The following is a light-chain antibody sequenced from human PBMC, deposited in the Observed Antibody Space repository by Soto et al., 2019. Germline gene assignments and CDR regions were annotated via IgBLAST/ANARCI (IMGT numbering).Light chain of an antibody. J-gene: IGKJ4*01. Sequence: DIVMTQTPLSLSATPGQPASISCKSSQSLMHSVGKTYLYLYLQQPVQPSQLLINAGSNRLCGVPYRFSGSGSGTDFTLTISRVEADDFGFYYCMQNIQLPLTFGGGTKVEIK. V-gene: IGKV2D-29*01. CDR1: QSLMHSVGKTY. CDR3: MQNIQLPLT. CDR2: AGS.